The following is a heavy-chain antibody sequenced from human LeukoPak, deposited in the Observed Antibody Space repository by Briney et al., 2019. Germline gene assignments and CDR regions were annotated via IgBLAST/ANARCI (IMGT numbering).Heavy chain of an antibody. Sequence: GESLKISCQVSGYSFINYWIGWVRQMPGKGLEWMGIIYPGDSDTRYSPSFQGQVTISADKSISTAYLQWSSLKASDTAMYYCARRIAATGRGYFDYWGQGTLVTVSS. CDR1: GYSFINYW. D-gene: IGHD6-13*01. V-gene: IGHV5-51*01. J-gene: IGHJ4*02. CDR3: ARRIAATGRGYFDY. CDR2: IYPGDSDT.